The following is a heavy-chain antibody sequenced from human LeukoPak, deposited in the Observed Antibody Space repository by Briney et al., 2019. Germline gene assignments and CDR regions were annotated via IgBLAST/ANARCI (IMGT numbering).Heavy chain of an antibody. CDR1: GYTFTSYD. Sequence: ASVKVSCKAPGYTFTSYDINWVRQATGQGLEWMGWMNPNSGNTGYAQKFQGRVTMTRNTSISTAYMELSSLRSEDTAVYYCAYPSSGWTMFDYWGQGTLVTVSS. CDR3: AYPSSGWTMFDY. V-gene: IGHV1-8*01. J-gene: IGHJ4*02. CDR2: MNPNSGNT. D-gene: IGHD6-19*01.